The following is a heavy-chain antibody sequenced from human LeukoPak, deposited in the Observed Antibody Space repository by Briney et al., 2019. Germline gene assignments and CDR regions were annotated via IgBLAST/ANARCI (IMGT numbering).Heavy chain of an antibody. CDR3: AAVLGYYDSSGYYPHFDY. CDR2: IVVGSGNT. CDR1: GFTFTSSA. Sequence: GTSVKVSCQASGFTFTSSAMQWVRQARGQRLEWIGWIVVGSGNTNYAQKFQERVTITRDMSTSTAYMELSSLRSEDTAVYYCAAVLGYYDSSGYYPHFDYWGQGTLVTVSS. D-gene: IGHD3-22*01. V-gene: IGHV1-58*02. J-gene: IGHJ4*02.